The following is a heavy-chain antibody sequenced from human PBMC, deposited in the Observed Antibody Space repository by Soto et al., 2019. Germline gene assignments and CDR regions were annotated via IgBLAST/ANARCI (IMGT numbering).Heavy chain of an antibody. J-gene: IGHJ5*02. CDR3: ARGYYDFWSGYYTGSVWFDP. D-gene: IGHD3-3*01. CDR1: GGSISSGGYS. Sequence: QLQLQESGSGLVKPSQTLSLTCAVSGGSISSGGYSWSWIRQPPGKGLEWIGYIYHSGSTYYNPSLTSRVTISVARSKNQFSLKLSSVTAADTAVYYCARGYYDFWSGYYTGSVWFDPWGQGTLVTVSS. CDR2: IYHSGST. V-gene: IGHV4-30-2*01.